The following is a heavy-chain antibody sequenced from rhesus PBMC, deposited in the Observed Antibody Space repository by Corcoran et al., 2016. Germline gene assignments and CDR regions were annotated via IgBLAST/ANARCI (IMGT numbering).Heavy chain of an antibody. D-gene: IGHD6S26*01. V-gene: IGHV4-73*01. CDR3: ARGASGWSDNSLDV. CDR1: GGSISGFYF. Sequence: QVKLQQWGEGLMKPSETLSLTCAVYGGSISGFYFWTWIRRAPGKGLEWIGNIDGKSTTTNNSPTLKNRVTISKDTFKNQLSLRLYSVTAADTAAYYCARGASGWSDNSLDVWGPGVLVTVSS. J-gene: IGHJ5-2*01. CDR2: IDGKSTTT.